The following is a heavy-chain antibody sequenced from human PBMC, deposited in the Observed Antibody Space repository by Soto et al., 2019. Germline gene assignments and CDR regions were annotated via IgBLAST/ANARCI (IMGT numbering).Heavy chain of an antibody. Sequence: ASVKVSCTASGYTFTSYAMHWVRQAPGQRLEWMGWINAGNGNTKYPQKFQGRVTITRDTSASTAYMELSSLRSEDTAVYYCAREPQLGRSGYDPPYYYYRMDVWGQGTTVTVSS. V-gene: IGHV1-3*01. CDR1: GYTFTSYA. D-gene: IGHD3-22*01. CDR3: AREPQLGRSGYDPPYYYYRMDV. J-gene: IGHJ6*02. CDR2: INAGNGNT.